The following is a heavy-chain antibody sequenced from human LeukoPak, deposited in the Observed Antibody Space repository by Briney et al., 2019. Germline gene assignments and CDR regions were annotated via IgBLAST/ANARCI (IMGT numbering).Heavy chain of an antibody. J-gene: IGHJ4*02. CDR3: AKGSGNFLKWGNLDY. CDR1: GGTFSSYA. D-gene: IGHD3-3*01. CDR2: ISGSGGST. V-gene: IGHV3-23*01. Sequence: GSLRLSCAASGGTFSSYAMSWVRQAPGRGREWVSAISGSGGSTYYADSVKGRFTISRENSKNTLYLQLNSPRAEDTAVYYCAKGSGNFLKWGNLDYWGQGTLVTVSS.